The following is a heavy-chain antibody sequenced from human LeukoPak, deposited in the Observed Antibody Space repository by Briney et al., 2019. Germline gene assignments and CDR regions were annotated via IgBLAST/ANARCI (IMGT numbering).Heavy chain of an antibody. J-gene: IGHJ6*02. V-gene: IGHV4-39*01. CDR3: ARLRYCSGGSCSYYYYGMDV. Sequence: SETLSLTCTVSGGSISSSSYYWGWIRQPPGKGLEWIGSIYYSGSTYYNPSLKSRVTISVDTSKNQFSLKLSSVTAADTAVYYCARLRYCSGGSCSYYYYGMDVWGQGTTVTVSS. CDR2: IYYSGST. D-gene: IGHD2-15*01. CDR1: GGSISSSSYY.